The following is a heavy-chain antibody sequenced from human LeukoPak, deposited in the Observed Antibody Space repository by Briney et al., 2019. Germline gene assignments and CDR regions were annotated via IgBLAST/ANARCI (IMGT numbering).Heavy chain of an antibody. CDR2: IKEDGSEK. J-gene: IGHJ6*03. Sequence: PGGSLRLSCAASGFTFSSYWMSCVRQAPGKGLEWVANIKEDGSEKYYVESVKCRFTISRDNAKKSLYLQMNSLRAEDTAVYYCTRVEETATTAAIIRKYSYYYYYMDVWGKGNTVTVSS. CDR1: GFTFSSYW. D-gene: IGHD4-11*01. V-gene: IGHV3-7*01. CDR3: TRVEETATTAAIIRKYSYYYYYMDV.